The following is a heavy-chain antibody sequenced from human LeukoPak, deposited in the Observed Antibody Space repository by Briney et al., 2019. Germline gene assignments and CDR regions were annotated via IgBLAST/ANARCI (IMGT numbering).Heavy chain of an antibody. CDR1: GFTFSSYG. J-gene: IGHJ6*02. D-gene: IGHD3-3*01. CDR2: IWYDGSNK. V-gene: IGHV3-33*01. CDR3: AREFLPRYYYGMDV. Sequence: GGSLRLSCAASGFTFSSYGMHWVRQAPGKGLEWVAVIWYDGSNKYYADSVKGRFTISRDNSKNTLYLQMNSLRAEDTAVYYCAREFLPRYYYGMDVWGQGPRSPSP.